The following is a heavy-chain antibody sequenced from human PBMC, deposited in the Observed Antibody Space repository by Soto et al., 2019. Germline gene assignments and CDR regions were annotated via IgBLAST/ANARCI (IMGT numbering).Heavy chain of an antibody. CDR3: AHSPWGAAPDY. Sequence: QITLKESGPTLVKPTQTLTLTCTVSGFSVSARGVGVGWIRQPPGKALEWLGIIYWNDDKRYSPSLKSRLTITKDTSKNQVVPTMNNMAPGETAKYYCAHSPWGAAPDYWGQGTLVTVSS. CDR2: IYWNDDK. J-gene: IGHJ4*02. V-gene: IGHV2-5*01. D-gene: IGHD3-16*01. CDR1: GFSVSARGVG.